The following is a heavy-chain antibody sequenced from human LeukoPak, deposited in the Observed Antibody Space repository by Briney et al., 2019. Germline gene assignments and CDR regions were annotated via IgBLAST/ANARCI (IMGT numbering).Heavy chain of an antibody. CDR2: INTNTGNP. CDR3: ARSPPYTPPPHYFGMDV. D-gene: IGHD2-15*01. CDR1: GYTFTSYD. J-gene: IGHJ6*02. V-gene: IGHV7-4-1*02. Sequence: ASVKVSCRASGYTFTSYDINWVRQAPGQGLEWMGWINTNTGNPTYAQGFTGRFVFSLDTSVSTAYLQISSLKAEDTAVYYCARSPPYTPPPHYFGMDVWGQGTTVTVSS.